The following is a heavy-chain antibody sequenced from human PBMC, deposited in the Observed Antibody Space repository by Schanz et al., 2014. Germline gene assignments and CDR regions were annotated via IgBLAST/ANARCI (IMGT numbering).Heavy chain of an antibody. D-gene: IGHD5-18*01. Sequence: QGQLVESGGGVVQPGKSLRLSCATSGFIFRSFGIHWVRQAPGKGLEWVAVIWSDGTNEYYADSVKGRFTISGDSSKYTVYLQMNSLRAEDTAVYYCAKDAENTAMITDYFDYWGQGTLVTVSS. CDR1: GFIFRSFG. CDR3: AKDAENTAMITDYFDY. CDR2: IWSDGTNE. J-gene: IGHJ4*02. V-gene: IGHV3-33*06.